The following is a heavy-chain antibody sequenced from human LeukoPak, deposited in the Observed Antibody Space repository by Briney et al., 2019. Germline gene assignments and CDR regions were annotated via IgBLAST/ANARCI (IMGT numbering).Heavy chain of an antibody. CDR3: ARGQNYDYVWGSYRYNWFDP. Sequence: ASVKVSCKASGYTFTGYYMHWVRQAPGQGLEWMGWINPNSGGTNYAQKFQGRVTMTRDTSISTAYMKLSRLRSDDTAVYYCARGQNYDYVWGSYRYNWFDPWGQGTLVTVSS. V-gene: IGHV1-2*02. CDR2: INPNSGGT. J-gene: IGHJ5*02. D-gene: IGHD3-16*02. CDR1: GYTFTGYY.